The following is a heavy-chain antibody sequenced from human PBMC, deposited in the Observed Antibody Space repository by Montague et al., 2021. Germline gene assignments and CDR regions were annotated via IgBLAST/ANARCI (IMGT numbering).Heavy chain of an antibody. J-gene: IGHJ4*02. CDR1: GFIFSSYA. CDR3: AKGRRWDLTGGGGLDS. Sequence: SLRLSCAASGFIFSSYAMSWVRQTPGKGLECVSGLTGSGETTFYAESVKGRFTISRDNSDNTLYLQINTLGAEDTAVYYCAKGRRWDLTGGGGLDSWGQGTLVTVSS. D-gene: IGHD7-27*01. CDR2: LTGSGETT. V-gene: IGHV3-23*01.